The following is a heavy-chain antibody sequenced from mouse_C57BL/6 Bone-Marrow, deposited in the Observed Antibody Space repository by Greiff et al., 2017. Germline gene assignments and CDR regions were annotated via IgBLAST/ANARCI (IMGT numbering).Heavy chain of an antibody. V-gene: IGHV1-54*01. J-gene: IGHJ2*01. CDR1: GYAFTNYL. CDR3: ARGLYVDY. Sequence: VKLMESGAELVRPGTSVKVSCKASGYAFTNYLIEWVKQRPGQGLEWIGVINPGSGGTNYNEKFKGKATLTADKSSSTAYMQLSSLTSEDSAVYFCARGLYVDYWGQGTTLTVSS. D-gene: IGHD2-13*01. CDR2: INPGSGGT.